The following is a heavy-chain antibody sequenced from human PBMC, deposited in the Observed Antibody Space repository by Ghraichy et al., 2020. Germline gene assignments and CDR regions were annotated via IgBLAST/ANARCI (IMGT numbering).Heavy chain of an antibody. J-gene: IGHJ6*02. CDR2: MNHSGST. CDR1: RGSFRGYS. V-gene: IGHV4-34*01. CDR3: ARATISDGRDV. Sequence: SETLSLTCAVYRGSFRGYSWTWIRQPPGKGLEWIGEMNHSGSTNHHPSLKSRVTISVDTSKNRLSLKLRSVTAADTAVYYCARATISDGRDVWGPGTTGTGS. D-gene: IGHD5-12*01.